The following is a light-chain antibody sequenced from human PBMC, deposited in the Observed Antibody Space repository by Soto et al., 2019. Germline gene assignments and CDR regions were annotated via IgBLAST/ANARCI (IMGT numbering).Light chain of an antibody. V-gene: IGLV2-14*01. CDR3: SSYAHGSIYV. CDR2: GVG. J-gene: IGLJ1*01. CDR1: SSDVGAYNY. Sequence: QSALTQPASVSGSPGQSITISCTGSSSDVGAYNYVSWYLQHPGKAPKLLIYGVGNRPSGVSARFSGSKSGDTASLTISGLQAEDEADHYCSSYAHGSIYVFGTGTKLTGL.